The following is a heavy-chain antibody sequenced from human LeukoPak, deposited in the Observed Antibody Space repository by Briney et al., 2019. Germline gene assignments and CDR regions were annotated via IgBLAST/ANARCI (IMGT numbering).Heavy chain of an antibody. CDR1: GGSISGYY. D-gene: IGHD1-1*01. V-gene: IGHV4-59*08. CDR3: AGHPSTGSRIFDY. CDR2: IYYSGST. Sequence: SETLSLTCTVSGGSISGYYWSWIRQPPGKGLEWIGYIYYSGSTNYNPSLKSRVTISVDTSKNQFSLKLSSVTAADTAVYYCAGHPSTGSRIFDYWGQGTLVTVSS. J-gene: IGHJ4*02.